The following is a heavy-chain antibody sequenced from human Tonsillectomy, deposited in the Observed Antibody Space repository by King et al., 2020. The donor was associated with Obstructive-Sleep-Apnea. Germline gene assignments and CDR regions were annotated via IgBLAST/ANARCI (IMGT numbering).Heavy chain of an antibody. Sequence: VQLQESGPGLVKPSETLSLTCSVSGGSISSYYWSWIRQSPGKGLEWIGYINYSGSIYYDPSLKSRLTISIDPSKNHFSLRLSSLTAADTAVYYCARVGVDYDILTGHTRHRDWFDPWGQGILVTVSS. V-gene: IGHV4-59*01. J-gene: IGHJ5*02. CDR2: INYSGSI. CDR3: ARVGVDYDILTGHTRHRDWFDP. D-gene: IGHD3-9*01. CDR1: GGSISSYY.